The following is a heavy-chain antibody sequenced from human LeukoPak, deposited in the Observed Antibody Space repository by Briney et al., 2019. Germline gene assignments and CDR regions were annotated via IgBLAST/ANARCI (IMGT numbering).Heavy chain of an antibody. Sequence: SETLPLTCTVSGGSISSYYWSWIRQPPGKGLEWIGYIYYSGSTNYNPSLKSRVTISVDTSKNQFSLKLSSVTAADTAVYYCARIWGYCSGGSCPWFDPWGQGTLVTVSS. V-gene: IGHV4-59*01. CDR3: ARIWGYCSGGSCPWFDP. CDR1: GGSISSYY. CDR2: IYYSGST. D-gene: IGHD2-15*01. J-gene: IGHJ5*02.